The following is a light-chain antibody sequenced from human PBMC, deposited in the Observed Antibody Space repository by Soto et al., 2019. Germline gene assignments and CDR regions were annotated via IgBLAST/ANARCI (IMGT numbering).Light chain of an antibody. CDR3: SSYATSNNVV. Sequence: QSVLTQPPSASGSPGQSVTISCTGTSSDIGEYNFVSWYQQHPGKAPKLIIYEVTKRPSGVPDRFSGSKSGNTASLTVSGLQAEDEADYYCSSYATSNNVVFGGGTKVTVL. CDR2: EVT. V-gene: IGLV2-8*01. CDR1: SSDIGEYNF. J-gene: IGLJ3*02.